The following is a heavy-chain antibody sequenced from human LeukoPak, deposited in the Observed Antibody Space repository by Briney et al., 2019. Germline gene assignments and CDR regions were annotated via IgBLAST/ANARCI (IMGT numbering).Heavy chain of an antibody. CDR2: ISSSSTYT. V-gene: IGHV3-11*06. CDR1: GFTFSDYY. D-gene: IGHD4-17*01. CDR3: ARGSSVLTTEDY. J-gene: IGHJ4*02. Sequence: PGGSLRLSCAASGFTFSDYYMTWIRQAPGKGLEWVSCISSSSTYTNYADSVKGRFTISRDNAKNSLYLQMNSLRAEDTAVYYCARGSSVLTTEDYWGQGTLVTVSS.